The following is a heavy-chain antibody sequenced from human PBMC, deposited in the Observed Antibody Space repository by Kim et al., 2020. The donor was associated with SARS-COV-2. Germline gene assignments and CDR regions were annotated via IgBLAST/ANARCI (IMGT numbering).Heavy chain of an antibody. Sequence: NSVKGRFTISRDNAKNTLYLQMGSLRAEDMAVYYCARDPFTDFWSGYYDYWGQGTLVTVSS. CDR3: ARDPFTDFWSGYYDY. J-gene: IGHJ4*02. V-gene: IGHV3-64*01. D-gene: IGHD3-3*01.